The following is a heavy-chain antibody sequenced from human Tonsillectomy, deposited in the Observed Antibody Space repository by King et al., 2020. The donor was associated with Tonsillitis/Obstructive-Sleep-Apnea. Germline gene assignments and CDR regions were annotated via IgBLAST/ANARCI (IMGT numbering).Heavy chain of an antibody. J-gene: IGHJ6*03. Sequence: VQLVQSGGGLVQPGGSLRLSCAASGFTFSSYAMSWVRQAPGKGLEWVSAISGSGGSTYYADSVKGRFTISRDNSKNTLYLQMNSLRAEDTAVYYCAKDPLHCCSTSCFVYYYYYMDVWGQGTTVTVSS. CDR3: AKDPLHCCSTSCFVYYYYYMDV. CDR1: GFTFSSYA. V-gene: IGHV3-23*04. CDR2: ISGSGGST. D-gene: IGHD2-2*01.